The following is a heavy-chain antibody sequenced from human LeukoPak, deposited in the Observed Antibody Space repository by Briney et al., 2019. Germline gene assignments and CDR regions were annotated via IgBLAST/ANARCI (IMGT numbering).Heavy chain of an antibody. CDR1: GFTFSSYG. CDR3: AKDRGWNSFDY. CDR2: IKQDGSEK. J-gene: IGHJ4*02. D-gene: IGHD6-19*01. Sequence: GGSLRLSCAASGFTFSSYGMHWVRQAPGKGLEWVANIKQDGSEKYYVDSVKGRFTISRDNAKNSVYLQMNSLRAEDTAVYYCAKDRGWNSFDYWGQGTLVTVSS. V-gene: IGHV3-7*01.